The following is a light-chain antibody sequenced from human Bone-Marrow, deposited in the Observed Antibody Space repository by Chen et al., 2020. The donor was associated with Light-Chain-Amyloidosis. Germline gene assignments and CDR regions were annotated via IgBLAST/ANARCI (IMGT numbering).Light chain of an antibody. CDR3: QVWDRSSDRPV. V-gene: IGLV3-21*02. CDR1: NIGSTS. J-gene: IGLJ3*02. CDR2: DDS. Sequence: SYVLTQPSSVSVPPGQTPSTAGGGNNIGSTSVHWYQQTPGQAPLLVVYDDSDRPSGIPERLSGSNSGNTATLTISRVEAGDEADYYCQVWDRSSDRPVFGGGTKLTVL.